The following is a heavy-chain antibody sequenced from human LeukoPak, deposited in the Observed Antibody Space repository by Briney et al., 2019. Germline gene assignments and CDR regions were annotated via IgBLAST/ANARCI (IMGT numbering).Heavy chain of an antibody. Sequence: PSETLSLTCTVSGGSSSSYYWSWIRQPPGNELEWIGYIYYSGSTNYNPSLKSRVTISVDTSKNQFSLKLSSVTAADTAVYYCAREFRGSYALDYWGQGTLVTVSS. V-gene: IGHV4-59*01. CDR2: IYYSGST. D-gene: IGHD1-26*01. CDR3: AREFRGSYALDY. J-gene: IGHJ4*02. CDR1: GGSSSSYY.